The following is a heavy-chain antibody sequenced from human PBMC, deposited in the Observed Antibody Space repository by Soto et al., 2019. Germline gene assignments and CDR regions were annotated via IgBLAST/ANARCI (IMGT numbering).Heavy chain of an antibody. D-gene: IGHD1-26*01. V-gene: IGHV1-8*01. CDR3: AREKVGAVDY. J-gene: IGHJ4*02. CDR2: MNPNSGNT. Sequence: QVQLVQSGAEVKKPWASVKVSFKASGYSFTSYAINWVREATGQGLEWMGWMNPNSGNTGYAQKFQGRVTMTRNTSISTAYMELSSLRSEDTAVYYCAREKVGAVDYWGQGTLVTVSS. CDR1: GYSFTSYA.